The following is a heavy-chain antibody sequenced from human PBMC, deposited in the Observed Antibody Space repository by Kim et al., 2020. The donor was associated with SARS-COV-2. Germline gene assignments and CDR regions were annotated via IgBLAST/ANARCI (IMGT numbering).Heavy chain of an antibody. Sequence: YYADSVKGRFTISRDNSKNTLYLQMNSLRAEDTAVYYCAREAAAGTAFDPWGQGTLVTVSS. V-gene: IGHV3-66*01. D-gene: IGHD6-13*01. J-gene: IGHJ5*02. CDR3: AREAAAGTAFDP.